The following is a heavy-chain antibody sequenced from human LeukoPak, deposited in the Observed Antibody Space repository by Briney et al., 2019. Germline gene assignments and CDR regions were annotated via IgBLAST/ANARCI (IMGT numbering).Heavy chain of an antibody. D-gene: IGHD6-13*01. CDR1: GGSFSGYY. CDR3: ARGTGYSSRYLDY. V-gene: IGHV4-34*01. CDR2: INHSGST. Sequence: SETLSLTCAVYGGSFSGYYWSWIRQPPGKGLEWIGEINHSGSTNYNPSLKSRVTISVDTSKNQFPLKLSSVTAADTAVYYCARGTGYSSRYLDYWGQGTLVTVSS. J-gene: IGHJ4*02.